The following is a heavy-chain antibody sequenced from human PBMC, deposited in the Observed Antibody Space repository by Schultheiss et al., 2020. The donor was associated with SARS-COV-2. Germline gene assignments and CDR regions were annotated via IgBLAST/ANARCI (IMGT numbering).Heavy chain of an antibody. Sequence: GGSLRLSCAASGFTFSSYAMHWVRQAPGKGLEWVAVISYDGSNKYYADSVKGRFTISRDNAKNSLFLQMDTLRAEDTAVYYCARSVTARFDSWGQGTLVTVSS. D-gene: IGHD6-6*01. CDR1: GFTFSSYA. CDR2: ISYDGSNK. J-gene: IGHJ4*02. V-gene: IGHV3-30*07. CDR3: ARSVTARFDS.